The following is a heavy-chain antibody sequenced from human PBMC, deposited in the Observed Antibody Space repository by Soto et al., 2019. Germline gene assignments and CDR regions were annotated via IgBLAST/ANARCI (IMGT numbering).Heavy chain of an antibody. V-gene: IGHV4-31*03. CDR3: ARVYLGTMIPGLDY. D-gene: IGHD3-16*01. CDR1: VVSICSGGYY. J-gene: IGHJ4*01. CDR2: IDYSGSI. Sequence: SLAIPCTVSVVSICSGGYYWSWYRPLPGKGREWIGYIDYSGSIYYNPSLKSRVTISVDTSKNQFSLKLSSVTAADTAVYYCARVYLGTMIPGLDYWGQGPLVNVSS.